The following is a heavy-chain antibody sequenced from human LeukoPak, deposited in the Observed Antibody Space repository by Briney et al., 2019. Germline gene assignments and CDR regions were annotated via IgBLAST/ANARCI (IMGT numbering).Heavy chain of an antibody. CDR2: ISWNSGSI. CDR1: GFTFDDYA. Sequence: GGSLRLSCAASGFTFDDYAMHWVRQAPGKGLEWVSGISWNSGSIGYADSVKGRFTISRDNAKNSLYLQMNSLRAEDTALYYCAKADFWSGFLSDYYYGMDVWGQGTTVTVSS. V-gene: IGHV3-9*01. D-gene: IGHD3-3*01. CDR3: AKADFWSGFLSDYYYGMDV. J-gene: IGHJ6*02.